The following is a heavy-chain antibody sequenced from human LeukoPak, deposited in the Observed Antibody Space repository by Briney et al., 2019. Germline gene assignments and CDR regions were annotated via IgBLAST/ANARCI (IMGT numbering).Heavy chain of an antibody. CDR2: IYYSGST. CDR1: GGSISSYY. D-gene: IGHD3-10*01. J-gene: IGHJ4*02. V-gene: IGHV4-59*08. CDR3: ARHDYYGSGSYYIFDY. Sequence: SETLSLTCTVSGGSISSYYWSWIRQPPGKGLEWIGYIYYSGSTNYNPSLKSRVTISVDTSKNQFSLKLSSVTAADTAVYYCARHDYYGSGSYYIFDYWGQGTLVTVSS.